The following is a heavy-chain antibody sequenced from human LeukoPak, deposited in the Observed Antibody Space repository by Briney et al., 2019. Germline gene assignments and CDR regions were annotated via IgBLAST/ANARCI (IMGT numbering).Heavy chain of an antibody. CDR3: ARGGLYYDMHIDY. CDR1: GGTFSSHA. V-gene: IGHV1-69*06. D-gene: IGHD3-9*01. J-gene: IGHJ4*02. Sequence: GASVKVSCKASGGTFSSHAISWVRQAPGQGLEWMGGIIPIFGTANYAQKFQGRVTITADKSTSTAYMELSSLRSEDTAVYYCARGGLYYDMHIDYWGQGTLVTVSS. CDR2: IIPIFGTA.